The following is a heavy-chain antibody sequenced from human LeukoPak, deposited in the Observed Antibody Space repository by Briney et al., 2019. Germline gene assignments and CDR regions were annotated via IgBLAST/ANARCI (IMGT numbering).Heavy chain of an antibody. V-gene: IGHV3-43D*03. CDR2: ISWNGGST. D-gene: IGHD2-2*02. Sequence: GGSLRLSGTASGFTFDDYAMHWVRQAPGKGLEWVSLISWNGGSTYYADSVKGRFTISRVNSKNSLYLQMNSLRAEDTALYYCAKDRLKYCSSTSCYIPKRWGQGTLVTV. CDR3: AKDRLKYCSSTSCYIPKR. CDR1: GFTFDDYA. J-gene: IGHJ4*02.